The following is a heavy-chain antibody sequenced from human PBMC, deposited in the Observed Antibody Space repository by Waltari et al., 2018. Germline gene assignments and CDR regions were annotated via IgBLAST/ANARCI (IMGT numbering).Heavy chain of an antibody. Sequence: ELQLVQSGGALVQPGWSLRLSCAASGFTFRSYCTHLVRQAQGKGLVWVSRINSDGSSTSYADSVKGRFTISRDNAKNTLYLQMNSLRAEDTAVYYCARDLRDGSGSYYPDYWGQGTLVTVSS. CDR2: INSDGSST. CDR1: GFTFRSYC. D-gene: IGHD3-10*01. J-gene: IGHJ4*02. V-gene: IGHV3-74*01. CDR3: ARDLRDGSGSYYPDY.